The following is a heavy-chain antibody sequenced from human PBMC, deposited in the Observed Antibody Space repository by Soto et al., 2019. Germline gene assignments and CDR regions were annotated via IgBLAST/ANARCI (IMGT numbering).Heavy chain of an antibody. D-gene: IGHD1-26*01. CDR2: IYWDDDK. J-gene: IGHJ2*01. V-gene: IGHV2-5*02. CDR3: AHRGGGIVDWYFDL. Sequence: QITLNESGPTLVKPTQTLTLTCTFSGFSLGTYGVGVGWIRQPPGKALEWLALIYWDDDKRYSPSLKSRLTTPTDTSESQVFLPLANMDPVDTATYYCAHRGGGIVDWYFDLWGRGTPVIVSS. CDR1: GFSLGTYGVG.